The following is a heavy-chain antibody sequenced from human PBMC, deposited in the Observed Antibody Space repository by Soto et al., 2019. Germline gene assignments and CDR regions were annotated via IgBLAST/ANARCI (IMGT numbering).Heavy chain of an antibody. Sequence: ASVKVSCKASGYTFTGYYMHWVRQAPGQGLEWMGWINPNSGGTNYAQKFQGWVTMTRDTSISTAYMELSRLRSDDTAVYYCARGSWGYSSGWLYFDYWGQGTLVTVSS. CDR2: INPNSGGT. V-gene: IGHV1-2*04. D-gene: IGHD6-19*01. CDR1: GYTFTGYY. J-gene: IGHJ4*02. CDR3: ARGSWGYSSGWLYFDY.